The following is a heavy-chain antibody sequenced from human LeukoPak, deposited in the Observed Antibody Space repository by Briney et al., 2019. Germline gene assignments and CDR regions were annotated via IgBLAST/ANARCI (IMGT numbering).Heavy chain of an antibody. CDR3: AKRGVVIRVILVGFHKEAYYFDS. CDR2: ISGSGGST. J-gene: IGHJ4*02. Sequence: GGSLRLSCRVSGITLSNYGMSWVRQAPGKGLEWVAGISGSGGSTNYANSVKGRFTISRDNPKNTLYLQMTSLRAEDTAVYFCAKRGVVIRVILVGFHKEAYYFDSWGQGALVTVSS. V-gene: IGHV3-23*01. D-gene: IGHD3-22*01. CDR1: GITLSNYG.